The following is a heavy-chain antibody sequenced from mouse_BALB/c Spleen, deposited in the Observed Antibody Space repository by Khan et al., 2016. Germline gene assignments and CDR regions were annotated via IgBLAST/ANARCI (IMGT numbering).Heavy chain of an antibody. D-gene: IGHD2-12*01. CDR1: GYAFTNYL. CDR2: INPGSGGS. Sequence: QVQLQQSGAELVRPGTSVKVSCKASGYAFTNYLIEWVKQRPGQGLEWIGVINPGSGGSNYNEQFKGKAALTADISSSTAYMQRSSPTSDDSACYSCARSNSYDVGYAYWGQGTLVTVSA. CDR3: ARSNSYDVGYAY. J-gene: IGHJ3*01. V-gene: IGHV1-54*01.